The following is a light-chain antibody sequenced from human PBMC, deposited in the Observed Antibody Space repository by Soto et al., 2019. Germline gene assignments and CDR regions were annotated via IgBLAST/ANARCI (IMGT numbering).Light chain of an antibody. CDR1: QSVRSNY. V-gene: IGKV3-20*01. CDR3: QQYGSTPLT. J-gene: IGKJ4*01. CDR2: GAS. Sequence: EIVLTQSPGTLSLSPGERATLSCRASQSVRSNYLTWYQQKPGQAPRLPIYGASSRATGIPDRFSGSGSGTDVTLTISRLEPEDCGVYYCQQYGSTPLTFGGGTKVEIK.